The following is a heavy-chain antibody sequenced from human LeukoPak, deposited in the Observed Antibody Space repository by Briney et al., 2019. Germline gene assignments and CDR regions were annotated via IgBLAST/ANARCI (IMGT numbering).Heavy chain of an antibody. J-gene: IGHJ5*02. Sequence: SETLSLTCTVSGGSISSYYWSWSRQPPGKGLEWIGYIYYSGSTNYNPSLKSRVTISVDTSKNQFSLKLSSVTAADTAVYYCARGVNTVDPWGQGTLVTVSS. V-gene: IGHV4-59*12. CDR1: GGSISSYY. CDR3: ARGVNTVDP. CDR2: IYYSGST.